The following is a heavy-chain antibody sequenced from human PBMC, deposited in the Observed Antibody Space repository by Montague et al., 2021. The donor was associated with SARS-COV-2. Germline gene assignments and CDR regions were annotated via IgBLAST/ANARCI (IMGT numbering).Heavy chain of an antibody. CDR3: ARDSDHYDSSAGYYYGMDV. J-gene: IGHJ6*02. V-gene: IGHV4-59*01. D-gene: IGHD3-22*01. CDR2: IYYSGST. Sequence: SETLSLTCTVSGGSISSYYWSWIRQPPGKGLEWIGYIYYSGSTNYNPSLKSRVTISVDTSKNQFSLKLSSVTAADTAVYYCARDSDHYDSSAGYYYGMDVWGQGTTVTVSS. CDR1: GGSISSYY.